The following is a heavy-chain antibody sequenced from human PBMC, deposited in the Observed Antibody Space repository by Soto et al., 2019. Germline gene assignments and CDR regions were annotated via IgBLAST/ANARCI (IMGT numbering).Heavy chain of an antibody. CDR2: ISYGGSNQ. V-gene: IGHV3-30-3*01. CDR3: ARDRSSTYYYYGMDL. J-gene: IGHJ6*02. D-gene: IGHD6-19*01. Sequence: GGSLRLSCAASGFSFSRHGMHWVRQAPGKGLEWVAVISYGGSNQDYADSAKGRFSISRDNSKNTVYLQMNSLRVEDLAVYYCARDRSSTYYYYGMDLWGQGTTVTVSS. CDR1: GFSFSRHG.